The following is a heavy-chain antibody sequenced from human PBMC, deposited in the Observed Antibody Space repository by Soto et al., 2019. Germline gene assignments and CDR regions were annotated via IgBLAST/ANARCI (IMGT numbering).Heavy chain of an antibody. CDR1: GFTFSSYA. CDR3: AKDYVRDYGDYVFFHQ. Sequence: PGGSLRLSCAASGFTFSSYAMSWVRQAPGKGLEWVSAISGSGGSTYYADSVKGRFTISRDNSKNTLYLQMNSLRAEDTAVYYCAKDYVRDYGDYVFFHQWGQGTLVTVSS. V-gene: IGHV3-23*01. CDR2: ISGSGGST. J-gene: IGHJ1*01. D-gene: IGHD4-17*01.